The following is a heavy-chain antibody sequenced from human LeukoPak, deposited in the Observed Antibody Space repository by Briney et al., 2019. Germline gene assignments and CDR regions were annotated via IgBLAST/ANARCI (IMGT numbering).Heavy chain of an antibody. CDR3: ARAGRLRYFDWHVTYYYYYYMDV. V-gene: IGHV1-8*01. D-gene: IGHD3-9*01. CDR1: GYTFTSYD. J-gene: IGHJ6*03. CDR2: MNPNSGNT. Sequence: ASVKVSCEAAGYTFTSYDINWVRQATGQGLEWMGWMNPNSGNTGYAQKFQGRVTMARNTSISTAYMELSSLRSEDTAVYYCARAGRLRYFDWHVTYYYYYYMDVWGKGTTVTISS.